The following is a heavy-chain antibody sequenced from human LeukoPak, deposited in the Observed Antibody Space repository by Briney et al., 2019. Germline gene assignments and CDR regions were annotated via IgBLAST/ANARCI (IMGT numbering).Heavy chain of an antibody. Sequence: SETLSLTCAVSGGSISSNNWWSWVRQPPGKGLEWIGEVYHSGSTSYNPSLKSRVTISVDTSKNQFSLKLSSVTGADAAVYYCARLEYSSSYNYYYYMDVWGKGTTVTVSS. CDR1: GGSISSNNW. CDR3: ARLEYSSSYNYYYYMDV. J-gene: IGHJ6*03. D-gene: IGHD6-6*01. V-gene: IGHV4-4*02. CDR2: VYHSGST.